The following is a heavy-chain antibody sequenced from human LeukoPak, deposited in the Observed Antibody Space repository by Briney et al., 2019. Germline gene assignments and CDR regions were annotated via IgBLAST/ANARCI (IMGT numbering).Heavy chain of an antibody. V-gene: IGHV4-59*01. CDR1: GGSISSYY. CDR2: IYYSGST. Sequence: SETLSLTCTVSGGSISSYYWSWIRQPPGKGLECIGYIYYSGSTNYNPSLKSRVTNSVDTTKNQCSLKLSTLTAGDTAVIWYIYYSAITNYNPTLKSPVTISVDTSNNQFSLKLSSVTAADTAVYYCASRPYYHYGMDVWGQGTTVTVSS. CDR3: IYYSAITNYNPTLKSPVTISVDTSNNQFSLKLSSVTAADTAVYYCASRPYYHYGMDV. J-gene: IGHJ6*02. D-gene: IGHD2-21*02.